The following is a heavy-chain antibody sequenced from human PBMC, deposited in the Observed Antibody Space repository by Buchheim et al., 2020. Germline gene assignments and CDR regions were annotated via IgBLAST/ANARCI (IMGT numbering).Heavy chain of an antibody. Sequence: QVQLQESGPGLVKPSETLSLTCTVSGGSISSYYWSWIRQPPGKGLEWIGYIYYSGSTHYNPSLKSRVTISVDTSKNQFSLKLSSVTAADTAVYYCARDRGYSSSWYRAFDIWGQGT. D-gene: IGHD6-13*01. CDR2: IYYSGST. J-gene: IGHJ3*02. CDR3: ARDRGYSSSWYRAFDI. V-gene: IGHV4-59*01. CDR1: GGSISSYY.